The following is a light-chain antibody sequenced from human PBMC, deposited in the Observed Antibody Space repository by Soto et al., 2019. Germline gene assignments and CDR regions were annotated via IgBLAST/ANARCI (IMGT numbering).Light chain of an antibody. CDR1: QSVSGK. CDR2: GTS. CDR3: LQYDDWRT. V-gene: IGKV3D-15*01. J-gene: IGKJ1*01. Sequence: ELVMTQSPVTLSESPGERATLSCRASQSVSGKLAWYQQKPGQTPRLLIYGTSTRATGIPARFSGSGSRTEFTLTISSLQSEDFAVYYCLQYDDWRTFGQGTQVEI.